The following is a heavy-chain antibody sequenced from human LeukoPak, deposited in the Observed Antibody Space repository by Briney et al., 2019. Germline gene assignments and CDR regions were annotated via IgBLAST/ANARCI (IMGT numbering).Heavy chain of an antibody. Sequence: GGSLRLSCAASGFTSSSYAMHWVRQAPGKGLEWVAVISYDGSNKYYADSVKGRFTISRDNSKNTLYLQMNSLRAEDTAVYYCARGGLPSDYFDYWGQGTLVTVSS. D-gene: IGHD2-15*01. CDR3: ARGGLPSDYFDY. J-gene: IGHJ4*02. CDR2: ISYDGSNK. V-gene: IGHV3-30*04. CDR1: GFTSSSYA.